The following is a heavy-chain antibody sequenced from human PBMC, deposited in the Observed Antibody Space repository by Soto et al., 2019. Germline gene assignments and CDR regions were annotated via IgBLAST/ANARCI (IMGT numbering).Heavy chain of an antibody. J-gene: IGHJ3*02. V-gene: IGHV3-48*02. CDR3: ARDPSVRGVIIDAFDI. CDR1: GFTFSSYS. Sequence: GGSLRLSCAASGFTFSSYSMNWVRQAPGKGLEWVSYISSSSSTIYYADSVKGRFTISRDNAKNSLYLQMNSLRDEDTAVYYCARDPSVRGVIIDAFDIWGQGTMVTVSS. D-gene: IGHD3-10*01. CDR2: ISSSSSTI.